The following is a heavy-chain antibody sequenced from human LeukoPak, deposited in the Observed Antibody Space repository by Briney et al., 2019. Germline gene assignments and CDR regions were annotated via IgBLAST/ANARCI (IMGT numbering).Heavy chain of an antibody. CDR1: GFTFSSYW. CDR2: ISSSGSYI. D-gene: IGHD1-26*01. Sequence: GGSLRLSCAASGFTFSSYWMSWVRQAPGKGLEWVSSISSSGSYIYYADSLKGRFTISRDNAKNSLYLQMNSLRAEDTAVYYCARDGSGGSYYASAFDIWGQGTMVTVSS. J-gene: IGHJ3*02. CDR3: ARDGSGGSYYASAFDI. V-gene: IGHV3-21*01.